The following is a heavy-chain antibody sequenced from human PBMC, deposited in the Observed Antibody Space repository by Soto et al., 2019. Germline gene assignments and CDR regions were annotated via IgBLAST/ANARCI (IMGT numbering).Heavy chain of an antibody. J-gene: IGHJ5*02. CDR3: ARASCSSTSCYPQRFDP. Sequence: SETLSLTCSVSGDSIRSSGYFWTWSRQPPGKGLEWIGYIYDSGSTYYNPSLKSRVTISEDTSKNQFSLRLNSVIAADTAVYYCARASCSSTSCYPQRFDPWGQGALVTVSS. CDR1: GDSIRSSGYF. V-gene: IGHV4-30-4*01. D-gene: IGHD2-2*01. CDR2: IYDSGST.